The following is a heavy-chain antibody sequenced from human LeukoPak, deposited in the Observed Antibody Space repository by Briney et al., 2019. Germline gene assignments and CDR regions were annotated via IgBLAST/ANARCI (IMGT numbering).Heavy chain of an antibody. CDR2: ISYDGGNK. V-gene: IGHV3-30*18. CDR3: AKDDLATTGDY. J-gene: IGHJ4*02. D-gene: IGHD1-1*01. Sequence: GGSLRLSCAAAGFTFSSYGMHWVRHAPGKRLEWVAVISYDGGNKYYADSVKGRFIISRDNSKDTLYLQMNSLRAKDTAVYYCAKDDLATTGDYWGQGTLVTVSS. CDR1: GFTFSSYG.